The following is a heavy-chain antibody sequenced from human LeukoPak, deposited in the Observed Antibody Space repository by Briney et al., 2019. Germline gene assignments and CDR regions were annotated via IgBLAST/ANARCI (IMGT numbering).Heavy chain of an antibody. CDR3: ATFDTVADWYFDL. CDR2: ISYDGSNK. CDR1: GFTFSNYV. J-gene: IGHJ2*01. Sequence: GGSLRLSCAGSGFTFSNYVMGWVRQAPGKGLEWVAVISYDGSNKYYADSVKGRFTISRDNSKNTLYLQMNSLRAEDTAVYYCATFDTVADWYFDLWAVAPWSLSPQ. D-gene: IGHD6-19*01. V-gene: IGHV3-30*03.